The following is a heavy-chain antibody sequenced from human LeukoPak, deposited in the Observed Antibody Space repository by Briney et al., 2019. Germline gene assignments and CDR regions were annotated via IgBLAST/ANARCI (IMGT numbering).Heavy chain of an antibody. Sequence: SQTLSLTCTVSGGSITSGDYYWSWIRQPPGKGLEWIGYIYYSGSTYYNPSLKSRVTISVDTSKNQFSLKLSSVTAADTAVYYCAANAGGYREAPFDYWGQGSLVTVSS. D-gene: IGHD5-12*01. J-gene: IGHJ4*02. CDR3: AANAGGYREAPFDY. CDR2: IYYSGST. CDR1: GGSITSGDYY. V-gene: IGHV4-30-4*01.